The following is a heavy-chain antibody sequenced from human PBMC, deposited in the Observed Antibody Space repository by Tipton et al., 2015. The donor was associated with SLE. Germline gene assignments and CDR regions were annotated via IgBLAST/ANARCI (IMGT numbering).Heavy chain of an antibody. CDR1: GFTFSSSW. D-gene: IGHD2/OR15-2a*01. J-gene: IGHJ4*02. CDR3: ARGKYYFDY. V-gene: IGHV3-7*01. CDR2: IKEDGSEK. Sequence: SLRLSCAASGFTFSSSWMIWVRLAPGKGLEWVANIKEDGSEKHYVDSVKDRLTISRDNAKNSLYLQMNSLRDEDTAVYYCARGKYYFDYWGQGALVTVSS.